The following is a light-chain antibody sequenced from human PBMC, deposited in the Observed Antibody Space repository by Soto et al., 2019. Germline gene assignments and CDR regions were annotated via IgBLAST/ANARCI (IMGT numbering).Light chain of an antibody. J-gene: IGKJ2*01. Sequence: DIQMTQSPSSLSASVGARVTITCRASRTIIGYLNWYQLKPGKAPKLLIYAASSLHSGVPSRFSGSGSGTDFTLTISGLQREDFATYYCQQSYSTGYTFGQGTKVEIK. CDR1: RTIIGY. V-gene: IGKV1-39*01. CDR3: QQSYSTGYT. CDR2: AAS.